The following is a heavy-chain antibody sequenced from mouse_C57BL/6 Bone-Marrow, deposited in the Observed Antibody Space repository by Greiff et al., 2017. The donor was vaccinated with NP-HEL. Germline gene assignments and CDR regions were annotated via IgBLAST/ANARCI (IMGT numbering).Heavy chain of an antibody. V-gene: IGHV1-15*01. CDR2: IDPETGGT. CDR1: GYTFTDYE. J-gene: IGHJ2*01. CDR3: TRAYYYGISYCVLYYFDY. Sequence: QVQLQQSGAELVRPGASVTLSCKASGYTFTDYEMHWVKQTPVHGLEWIGAIDPETGGTAYNQKFKGKAILTADKSSSTAYMELRSLTSADSAGYYCTRAYYYGISYCVLYYFDYWGQGTTLTVSA. D-gene: IGHD1-1*01.